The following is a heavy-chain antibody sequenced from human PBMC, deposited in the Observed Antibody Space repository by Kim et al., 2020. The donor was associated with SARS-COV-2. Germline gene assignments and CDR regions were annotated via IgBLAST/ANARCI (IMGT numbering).Heavy chain of an antibody. V-gene: IGHV3-30-3*01. J-gene: IGHJ4*02. CDR3: ARDTFRQWLALFDY. CDR2: ISYDGSNK. CDR1: GFTFSTYA. Sequence: GGSLRLSCAASGFTFSTYAMHWVRQAPGKGLEWVAVISYDGSNKNYVESVKGRFTVSRDNSKNTLYLQIYSLRPEDTAVYYCARDTFRQWLALFDYWGQGTLVTVSS. D-gene: IGHD6-19*01.